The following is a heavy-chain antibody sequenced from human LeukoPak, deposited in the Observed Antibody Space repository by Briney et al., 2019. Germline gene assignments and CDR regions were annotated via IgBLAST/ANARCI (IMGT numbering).Heavy chain of an antibody. J-gene: IGHJ4*02. CDR3: ASSGHFDWFSFDY. CDR1: GYTLTELS. D-gene: IGHD3-9*01. CDR2: FDPEDGET. V-gene: IGHV1-24*01. Sequence: ASVKVSCKVSGYTLTELSMHWVRQAPGKGLEWMGGFDPEDGETIYAQKFQGRVTMTRDTSISTAYMELSRLRSDDTAVYYCASSGHFDWFSFDYWGQGTLVTVSS.